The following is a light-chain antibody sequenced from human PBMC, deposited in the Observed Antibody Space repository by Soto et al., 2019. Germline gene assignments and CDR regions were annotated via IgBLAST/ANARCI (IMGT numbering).Light chain of an antibody. J-gene: IGLJ1*01. CDR2: DVS. CDR1: SRHIGGYNY. Sequence: QSGLTQPGSMAGSAGQSVTISCAGTSRHIGGYNYVSWYQHHPGTAPKLLIYDVSSRPSGVSHRFSASKSGNTASLTISGLQAQDEADYYCSSFSVASPLFGTGTQVTVL. CDR3: SSFSVASPL. V-gene: IGLV2-14*01.